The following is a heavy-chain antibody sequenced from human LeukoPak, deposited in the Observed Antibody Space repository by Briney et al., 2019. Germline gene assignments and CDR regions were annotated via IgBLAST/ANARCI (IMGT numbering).Heavy chain of an antibody. CDR1: GGSISSYY. V-gene: IGHV4-59*01. Sequence: SETLSLTCTVSGGSISSYYWTWVRQPPGKGLEWIGYIYYSGSTNYNPSLKSRVTISVDTSKNQFSLKLSSVTAADTAVYYCASSSSLSSFDYWGQGTLVTVSS. CDR3: ASSSSLSSFDY. J-gene: IGHJ4*02. CDR2: IYYSGST.